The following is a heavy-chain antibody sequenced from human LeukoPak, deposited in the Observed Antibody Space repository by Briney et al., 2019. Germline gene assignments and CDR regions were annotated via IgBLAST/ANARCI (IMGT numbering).Heavy chain of an antibody. CDR1: GGSFSGYY. CDR3: ARGLPATGYCSGGSCYGLYFDY. J-gene: IGHJ4*02. D-gene: IGHD2-15*01. Sequence: SETLSLTCAVYGGSFSGYYWSWIRQPPGEGLEWIGEINHSGSTNYNPSLKSRVTISVDTPKNQFSLKLSTVTAADTAVYYCARGLPATGYCSGGSCYGLYFDYWGQGTLVTVSS. CDR2: INHSGST. V-gene: IGHV4-34*01.